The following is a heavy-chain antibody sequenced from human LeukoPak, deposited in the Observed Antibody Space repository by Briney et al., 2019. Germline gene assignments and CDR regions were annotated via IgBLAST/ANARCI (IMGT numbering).Heavy chain of an antibody. CDR3: ARGDKQLVERRKGGFDP. J-gene: IGHJ5*02. V-gene: IGHV3-30*19. D-gene: IGHD6-13*01. CDR1: GFTFSSYG. Sequence: PGGSLRLSCAASGFTFSSYGMHWVRQAPGKGLEWVTIISFDGSNKYYADSVKGRFTISRDNSKNTLYLQMKSLRAEDTALYYCARGDKQLVERRKGGFDPWGQGTLVTVSS. CDR2: ISFDGSNK.